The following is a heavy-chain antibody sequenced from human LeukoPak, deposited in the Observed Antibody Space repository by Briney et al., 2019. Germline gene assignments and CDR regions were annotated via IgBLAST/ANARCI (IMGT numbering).Heavy chain of an antibody. CDR3: ARGAYGTIFGVVIISHDAFDI. D-gene: IGHD3-3*01. J-gene: IGHJ3*02. CDR2: IYTSGST. CDR1: GGSISSGSYY. Sequence: SETLSLTCTVSGGSISSGSYYWSWIRQPAGKGLEWIGRIYTSGSTNYNPSLKSRVTISVDTSKNQFSLKLSSVTAADTAVYYCARGAYGTIFGVVIISHDAFDIWGQGTMVTVSS. V-gene: IGHV4-61*02.